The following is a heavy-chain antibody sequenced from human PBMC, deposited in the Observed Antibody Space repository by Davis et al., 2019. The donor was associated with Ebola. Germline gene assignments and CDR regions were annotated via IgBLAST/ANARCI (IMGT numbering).Heavy chain of an antibody. D-gene: IGHD3-10*01. J-gene: IGHJ4*02. CDR2: INAGNGNT. Sequence: ASVKVSCKASGYTFTSYAMHWVRQAPGQRLEWMGWINAGNGNTKYSQKFQGRVTITSDTSASTAYMELSSLRSEDTAVYYCARGPSMVPGLIIDWGQGTLVTVSS. CDR3: ARGPSMVPGLIID. V-gene: IGHV1-3*01. CDR1: GYTFTSYA.